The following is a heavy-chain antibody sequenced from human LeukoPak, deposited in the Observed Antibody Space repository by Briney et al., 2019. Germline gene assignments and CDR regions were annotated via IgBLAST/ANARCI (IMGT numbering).Heavy chain of an antibody. V-gene: IGHV4-39*07. CDR2: IYYSGST. J-gene: IGHJ4*02. CDR1: GGSISSSSYY. D-gene: IGHD5-18*01. Sequence: SETLSLTCTVSGGSISSSSYYWGWIRQPPGKGLEWIGSIYYSGSTNYNPSLKSRVTISVDTSKNQFSLKLSSVTAADTAVYYCASRGIQLWLPQFDYWGQGTLVTVSS. CDR3: ASRGIQLWLPQFDY.